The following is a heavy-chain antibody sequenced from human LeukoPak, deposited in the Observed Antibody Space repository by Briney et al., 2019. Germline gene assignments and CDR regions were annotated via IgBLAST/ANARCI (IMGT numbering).Heavy chain of an antibody. CDR3: ARDSSSFRYNWFDP. CDR1: GFTFSSYS. Sequence: PGGSLRLSCAASGFTFSSYSMNWVRQAPGKGLEWVSYISSRSSTIYYADSVKGRFTISRDNANNSLYLQMNSLRAEDTAVYYRARDSSSFRYNWFDPWGQGTLVTVSS. J-gene: IGHJ5*02. V-gene: IGHV3-48*04. D-gene: IGHD6-13*01. CDR2: ISSRSSTI.